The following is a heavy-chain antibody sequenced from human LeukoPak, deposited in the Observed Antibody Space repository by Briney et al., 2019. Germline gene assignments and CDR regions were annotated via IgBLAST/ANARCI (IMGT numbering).Heavy chain of an antibody. V-gene: IGHV4-61*02. D-gene: IGHD5-24*01. CDR3: ARRPGDGYNSLGYFDY. Sequence: SETLSLTCTVSGDSISSDNYFWNWIRQPAGKGLEWIGRIYTGGSTNYNPSLKSRVTISADTSKNEFSLRLTSVTAADSAVYYCARRPGDGYNSLGYFDYWGQGTLVTVSS. J-gene: IGHJ4*02. CDR2: IYTGGST. CDR1: GDSISSDNYF.